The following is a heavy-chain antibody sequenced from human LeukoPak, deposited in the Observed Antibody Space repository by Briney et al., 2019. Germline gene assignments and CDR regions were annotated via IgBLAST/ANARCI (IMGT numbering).Heavy chain of an antibody. Sequence: GGSLRLSCAASGFSFSDSTMHWVRQASGKGLGWVGRIRSKANNYATAYAASVKGRFTISRDDSKNTAYLQMNSLKTEDTAVYYCARDPHGDGWGASAFDIWGQGTMVTVSS. D-gene: IGHD5-24*01. V-gene: IGHV3-73*01. J-gene: IGHJ3*02. CDR3: ARDPHGDGWGASAFDI. CDR2: IRSKANNYAT. CDR1: GFSFSDST.